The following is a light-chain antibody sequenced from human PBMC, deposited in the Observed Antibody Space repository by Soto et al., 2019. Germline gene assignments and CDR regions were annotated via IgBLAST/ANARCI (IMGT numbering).Light chain of an antibody. Sequence: DIQMTQSPSTLSASVGDRVTITCRASQSISSWLAWYQQKPGKAPKLLIYKASSLASGVPSRFSGSGSGTEFTLTISSLQPDDFATYYCQQYNSYWVFGQGTKLEIK. CDR2: KAS. CDR3: QQYNSYWV. V-gene: IGKV1-5*03. J-gene: IGKJ2*01. CDR1: QSISSW.